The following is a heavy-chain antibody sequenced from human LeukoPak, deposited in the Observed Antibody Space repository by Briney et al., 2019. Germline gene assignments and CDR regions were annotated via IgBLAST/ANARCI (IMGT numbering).Heavy chain of an antibody. Sequence: ASVKVSCKASGYTFTIYGISWVRQAPGQGLEWMGWISVNNGKTNYAQKFQGRVTMTTDTSTSTAYMELSSLRSEDTAVYYCAGAVAEHQFDYWGQGTLVTVSS. CDR2: ISVNNGKT. J-gene: IGHJ4*02. CDR1: GYTFTIYG. CDR3: AGAVAEHQFDY. V-gene: IGHV1-18*01. D-gene: IGHD6-19*01.